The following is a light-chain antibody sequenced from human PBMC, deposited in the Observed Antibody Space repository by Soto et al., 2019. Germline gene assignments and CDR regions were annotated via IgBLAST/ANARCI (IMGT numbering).Light chain of an antibody. Sequence: EIVLTQSPGTLSLSPGERVTRSCRASQAVNNNYLAWYQQIPGQAPRLLIYGASNRATGIPGRFGGSGSGTDFTLTISRLEPEDFAMYYCQQYGSSPVTFGGGTKVDIK. CDR3: QQYGSSPVT. CDR2: GAS. CDR1: QAVNNNY. V-gene: IGKV3-20*01. J-gene: IGKJ4*01.